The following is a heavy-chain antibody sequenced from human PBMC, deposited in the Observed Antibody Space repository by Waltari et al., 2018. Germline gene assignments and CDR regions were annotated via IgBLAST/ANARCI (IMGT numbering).Heavy chain of an antibody. D-gene: IGHD3-9*01. Sequence: EVQLVGSGGGLVQPGGALRLTCAASGFTFKIYAMRWVRQAPGKGLEWVSAISGSGGSTYYADSVKGRFTISRDNSKNTLYLQMNSLRAEDTAVYYCATSYYDILTGYSTPWYWGQGTLVTVSS. CDR3: ATSYYDILTGYSTPWY. CDR1: GFTFKIYA. J-gene: IGHJ4*02. V-gene: IGHV3-23*04. CDR2: ISGSGGST.